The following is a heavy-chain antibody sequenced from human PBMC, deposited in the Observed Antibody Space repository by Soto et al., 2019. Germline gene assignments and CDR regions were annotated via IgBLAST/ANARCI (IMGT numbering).Heavy chain of an antibody. V-gene: IGHV3-30*18. CDR1: GFTFSSYG. J-gene: IGHJ3*02. CDR3: PKDHIKGLHLGELSFNAFDI. CDR2: ISYDGSNK. D-gene: IGHD3-16*02. Sequence: QVQLVESGGGVVQPGRSLRLSCAASGFTFSSYGMHWVRQAPGKGLEWVAVISYDGSNKYYADSVKGRFTISRDNSKNTLYLQMNSLRAEDTAVYYCPKDHIKGLHLGELSFNAFDIWGQGTMVTVSS.